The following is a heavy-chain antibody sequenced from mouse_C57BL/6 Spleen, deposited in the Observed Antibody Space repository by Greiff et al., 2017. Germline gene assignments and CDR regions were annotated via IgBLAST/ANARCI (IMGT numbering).Heavy chain of an antibody. CDR1: GYAFSSSW. J-gene: IGHJ3*01. CDR2: IYPGDGDN. Sequence: QVQLQQSGPELVKPGASVKISCKASGYAFSSSWMNWVKQRPGKGLEWIGRIYPGDGDNNYNGKFKGKATLAADKSSSTAYMQLSSLTSEDSAVCFCARHDLAWFAYWGQGTLVTVSA. V-gene: IGHV1-82*01. D-gene: IGHD2-4*01. CDR3: ARHDLAWFAY.